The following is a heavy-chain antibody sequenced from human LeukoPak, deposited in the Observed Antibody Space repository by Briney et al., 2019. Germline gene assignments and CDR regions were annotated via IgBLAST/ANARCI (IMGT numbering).Heavy chain of an antibody. V-gene: IGHV3-23*01. CDR3: AIMHGYYDGTGYWVQ. CDR1: GFTFASYG. Sequence: EGSLRLSCAASGFTFASYGMSWVRQAPGKGLEWDSVITTNGGRTSYADSVEGRFTISRDNPRNTLYMQMNSLRDEDTAVYYCAIMHGYYDGTGYWVQRGQGTLVTVSS. CDR2: ITTNGGRT. D-gene: IGHD3-3*01. J-gene: IGHJ1*01.